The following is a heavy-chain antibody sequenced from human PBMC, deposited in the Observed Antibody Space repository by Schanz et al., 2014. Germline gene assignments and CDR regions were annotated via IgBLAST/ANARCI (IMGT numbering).Heavy chain of an antibody. CDR2: IKQDGIEK. Sequence: VQLVESGGGVVQPGGSLRLSCAASGFTFSKYGMHWVRQAPGKGLEWVANIKQDGIEKYYVDSVKGRFTISRDNAKNSLYLQMNSLTADDTAVYYCARDKGGYYPFDYWGRGTLVTVSS. D-gene: IGHD3-3*01. V-gene: IGHV3-7*01. CDR3: ARDKGGYYPFDY. J-gene: IGHJ4*02. CDR1: GFTFSKYG.